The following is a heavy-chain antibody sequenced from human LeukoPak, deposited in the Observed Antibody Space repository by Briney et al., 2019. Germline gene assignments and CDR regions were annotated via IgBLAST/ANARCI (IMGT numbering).Heavy chain of an antibody. V-gene: IGHV3-7*04. D-gene: IGHD5/OR15-5a*01. CDR3: ARTSSSVLDY. J-gene: IGHJ4*02. CDR2: IKQDGSEK. Sequence: SGGSLRFSCAASGFTFSSDWMSWVRQAPGKGVEWVANIKQDGSEKYYVDSVKGRFTISRDNAKNSLYLQMNSLRAEDTAVYYCARTSSSVLDYWGQGTLVTVSS. CDR1: GFTFSSDW.